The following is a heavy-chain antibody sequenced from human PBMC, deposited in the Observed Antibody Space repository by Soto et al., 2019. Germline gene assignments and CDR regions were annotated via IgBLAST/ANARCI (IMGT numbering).Heavy chain of an antibody. CDR2: IYWDDDT. CDR1: GFSFSADGVG. Sequence: QITLKESGPTLVKPTQTLTLTCIFSGFSFSADGVGVGWIRQPPGKALEWLALIYWDDDTRYRPSLESRLTITKDSSKNQVVLTMTNMDPVDTATYYCAHAFGGTSWPNDAFDVWGQGTVVTVSS. J-gene: IGHJ3*01. CDR3: AHAFGGTSWPNDAFDV. D-gene: IGHD3-16*01. V-gene: IGHV2-5*02.